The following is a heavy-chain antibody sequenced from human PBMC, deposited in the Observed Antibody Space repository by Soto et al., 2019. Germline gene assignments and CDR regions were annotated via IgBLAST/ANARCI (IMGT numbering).Heavy chain of an antibody. D-gene: IGHD3-3*01. CDR1: GFTLSSYA. CDR2: ISGSGDFT. V-gene: IGHV3-23*01. CDR3: ARGPTIFGVGVDAFDI. J-gene: IGHJ3*02. Sequence: EVQLLESGGGLVQPGGSLRLSCAASGFTLSSYALSWVRQAPGKGLEWVSGISGSGDFTFDADSVRGRFTISRDNSMSTLYRQMNSLRVEDTAVYYCARGPTIFGVGVDAFDIWGQGTIATVSS.